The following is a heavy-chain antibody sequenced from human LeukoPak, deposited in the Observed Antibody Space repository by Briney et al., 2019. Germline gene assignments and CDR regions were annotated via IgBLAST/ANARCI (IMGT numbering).Heavy chain of an antibody. Sequence: PGGSLRLSCAASGFTFNSYWMSWVRQAPGKGLEWVANIKQDGSEKYYVDSVKGRFTISRDNAKNSLYLQMNSLRAEDTAVYYCAKRGWLYYLDVWGKGTTVTVSS. CDR1: GFTFNSYW. V-gene: IGHV3-7*01. CDR3: AKRGWLYYLDV. J-gene: IGHJ6*03. CDR2: IKQDGSEK. D-gene: IGHD6-19*01.